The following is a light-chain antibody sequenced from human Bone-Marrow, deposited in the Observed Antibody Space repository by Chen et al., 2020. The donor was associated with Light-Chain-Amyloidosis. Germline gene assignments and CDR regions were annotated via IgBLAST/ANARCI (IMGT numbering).Light chain of an antibody. CDR1: QSVSSSY. J-gene: IGKJ1*01. CDR2: GAA. CDR3: QQYGSPPQT. Sequence: EIVLTQSPGTLSLSPGERATLSCRASQSVSSSYLAWYQQRPGQAPSLLIYGAASRATGIPDRFSGSGSGTDFTLTISRLEPEDFAVYYCQQYGSPPQTFGQGTKVEIK. V-gene: IGKV3-20*01.